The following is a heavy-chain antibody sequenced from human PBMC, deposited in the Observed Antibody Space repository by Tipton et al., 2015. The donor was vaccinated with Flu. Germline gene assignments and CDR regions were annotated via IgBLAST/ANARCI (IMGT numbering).Heavy chain of an antibody. CDR3: ATGQWLEACQY. J-gene: IGHJ4*02. Sequence: SGLRFSSNAVHWVRRAPGKGPEWVAVVSSDANTKYYADSVKGRFTISRHNSKNVLYLQMDSLGIDDSAVYYCATGQWLEACQYWGQGTLVTVSS. CDR1: GLRFSSNA. D-gene: IGHD6-19*01. CDR2: VSSDANTK. V-gene: IGHV3-30*04.